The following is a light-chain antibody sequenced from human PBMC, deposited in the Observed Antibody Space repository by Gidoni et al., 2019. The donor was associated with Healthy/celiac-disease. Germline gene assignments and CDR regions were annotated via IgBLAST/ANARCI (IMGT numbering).Light chain of an antibody. V-gene: IGKV1-33*01. CDR1: QDISNY. CDR3: QQYDNLPLRLT. CDR2: DAS. J-gene: IGKJ4*01. Sequence: DIQMTQYPSSLSASVGDRVTITCQASQDISNYLNWYQQKPGKAPKLLIYDASNLETGVPSRFSGSGSVTDFTFTISSLQPEDIATYYCQQYDNLPLRLTFXGXTKVEIK.